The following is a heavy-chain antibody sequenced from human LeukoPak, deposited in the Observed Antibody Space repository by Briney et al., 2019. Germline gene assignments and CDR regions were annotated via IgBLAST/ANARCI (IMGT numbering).Heavy chain of an antibody. Sequence: SETLSLTCTVSGGSISSYYWSWIRQPAGKGLEWIGYIYYSGSPNYTPSLKSRVTISADTSKNQSSLKLSSATAADTAVYYCARGPRYWYFDLWGRGTLVTVSS. V-gene: IGHV4-59*01. CDR2: IYYSGSP. J-gene: IGHJ2*01. CDR3: ARGPRYWYFDL. CDR1: GGSISSYY.